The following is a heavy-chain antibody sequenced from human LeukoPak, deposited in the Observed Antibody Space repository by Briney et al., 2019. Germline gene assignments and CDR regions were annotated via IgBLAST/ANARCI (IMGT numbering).Heavy chain of an antibody. D-gene: IGHD5-18*01. Sequence: SETLSLTCTVSGGSISSGDYYWSWIRQPPGKGLEWIGYIYYSGSTYYNPSLKSRVTISVDTSKNQFSLKLSSVTAADTAVYYYARVMDTAMACIDYWGQGTLVTVSS. CDR2: IYYSGST. CDR3: ARVMDTAMACIDY. CDR1: GGSISSGDYY. J-gene: IGHJ4*02. V-gene: IGHV4-30-4*01.